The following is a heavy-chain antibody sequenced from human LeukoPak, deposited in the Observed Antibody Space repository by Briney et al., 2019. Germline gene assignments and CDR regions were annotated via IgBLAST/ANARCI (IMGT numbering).Heavy chain of an antibody. J-gene: IGHJ4*02. CDR1: GFTFSSYG. CDR3: ARDLQRWLQGPIDY. CDR2: IRYDGSNK. V-gene: IGHV3-33*01. Sequence: SGGSLRLSCAASGFTFSSYGMHWVRQAPGKGLEWVAVIRYDGSNKYYADSVKGRFTISRDNSKNTLYLQMNSLRAEDTAVYYCARDLQRWLQGPIDYWGQGTLVTVSS. D-gene: IGHD5-24*01.